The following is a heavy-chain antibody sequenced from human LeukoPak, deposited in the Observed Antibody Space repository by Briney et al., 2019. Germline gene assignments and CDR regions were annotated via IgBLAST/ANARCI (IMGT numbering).Heavy chain of an antibody. CDR2: INSDGSST. CDR3: ARGRKIVGGTWRPFDI. V-gene: IGHV3-74*01. J-gene: IGHJ3*02. D-gene: IGHD1-26*01. Sequence: GGSLRLSCAASGFTFSNYWMHWVRQAPGKGLVWVSRINSDGSSTRYADSVKGRFTISRDNAKNTLYLQMNSLRAEDTAVYYCARGRKIVGGTWRPFDIWGQGTMVTVSS. CDR1: GFTFSNYW.